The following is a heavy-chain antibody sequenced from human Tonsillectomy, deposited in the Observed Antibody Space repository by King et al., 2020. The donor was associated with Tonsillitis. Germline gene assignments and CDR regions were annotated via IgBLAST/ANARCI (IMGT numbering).Heavy chain of an antibody. CDR1: GYTLTELS. J-gene: IGHJ6*02. CDR3: ATDSEGWLLLRYYYYGMEV. CDR2: FDPEDGET. V-gene: IGHV1-24*01. Sequence: QLVQSGAEVKKPGASVKVSCKVSGYTLTELSMHWVRQAPGKGLEWMGGFDPEDGETIYAQKFQGRVTMTEDTSTDTAYMELSSLRSEDTAVYYCATDSEGWLLLRYYYYGMEVWGQGTTVNGSS. D-gene: IGHD3-22*01.